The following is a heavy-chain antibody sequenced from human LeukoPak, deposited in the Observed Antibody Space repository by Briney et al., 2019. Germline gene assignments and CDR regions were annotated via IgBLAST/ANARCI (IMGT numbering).Heavy chain of an antibody. V-gene: IGHV3-30-3*01. CDR3: ASTLGGSGSFDY. CDR2: ISYDGSNK. D-gene: IGHD1-26*01. J-gene: IGHJ4*02. Sequence: GGSLRLSCAASGFTFSSYAMHWVRQAPGKGLEWVAVISYDGSNKYYADSVKGRFTISRDNPKNTLYLQMNSLRAEDTAVYYCASTLGGSGSFDYWGQGTLVTVSS. CDR1: GFTFSSYA.